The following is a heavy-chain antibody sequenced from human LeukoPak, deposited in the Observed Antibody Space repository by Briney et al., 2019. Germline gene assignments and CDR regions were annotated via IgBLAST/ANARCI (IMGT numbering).Heavy chain of an antibody. Sequence: GASVKVSCKVSGYTLTELSMHWVRQAPGKGLEWMGGFDPEDGETIYAQKFQGRVTMTEDTSTDTAYMELSSLRSEDTAVYYCATISSAAAGTGNYFDYWGQGTLVTVSS. V-gene: IGHV1-24*01. CDR2: FDPEDGET. CDR3: ATISSAAAGTGNYFDY. J-gene: IGHJ4*02. CDR1: GYTLTELS. D-gene: IGHD6-13*01.